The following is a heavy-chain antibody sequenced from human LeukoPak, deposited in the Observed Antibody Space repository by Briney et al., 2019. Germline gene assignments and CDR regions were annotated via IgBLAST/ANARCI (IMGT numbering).Heavy chain of an antibody. CDR2: IIPIFGTA. CDR1: GGTFSSYA. V-gene: IGHV1-69*05. Sequence: SVKVSCKASGGTFSSYAISWVRQAPGQGLEWMGGIIPIFGTANYAQKFQGRVTITTDESTSTAYMELSSLRSEDTAVYYCARDPRYCSSTGCYLVDWGQGTLVTVSS. D-gene: IGHD2-2*01. CDR3: ARDPRYCSSTGCYLVD. J-gene: IGHJ4*02.